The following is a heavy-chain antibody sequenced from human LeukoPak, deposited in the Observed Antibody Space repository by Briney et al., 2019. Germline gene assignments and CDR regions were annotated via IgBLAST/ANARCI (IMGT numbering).Heavy chain of an antibody. CDR2: INQDGSEK. CDR1: GFTFSGYW. J-gene: IGHJ6*03. D-gene: IGHD7-27*01. CDR3: ARDHWGIVENGYDYFYYDMDV. V-gene: IGHV3-7*03. Sequence: GGSLRLSCAASGFTFSGYWMSWVRQAPGKGLEWVANINQDGSEKYYVDSVKGRFTISRDNAKNSLFLQMGSLRSDDTAVYYCARDHWGIVENGYDYFYYDMDVWGKGTTVTVSS.